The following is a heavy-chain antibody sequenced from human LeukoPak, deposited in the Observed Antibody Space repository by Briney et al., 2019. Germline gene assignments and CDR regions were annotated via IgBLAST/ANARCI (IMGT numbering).Heavy chain of an antibody. D-gene: IGHD6-19*01. J-gene: IGHJ4*02. Sequence: GGSLRLSCAASGFTFSSYSMNWVRQAPGKGLEWVSSISSSSSYIYYADSVKGRFTISRDNAKNSLYRQMNSLRAEDTAVYYCARVGSGLTPLDYWGQGTLVTVSS. V-gene: IGHV3-21*01. CDR2: ISSSSSYI. CDR1: GFTFSSYS. CDR3: ARVGSGLTPLDY.